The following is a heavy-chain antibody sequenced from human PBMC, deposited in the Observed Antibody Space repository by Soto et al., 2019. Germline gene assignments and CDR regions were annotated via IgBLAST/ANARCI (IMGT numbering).Heavy chain of an antibody. CDR1: GDTFTNSA. J-gene: IGHJ4*02. D-gene: IGHD6-13*01. Sequence: ASVKVSCKASGDTFTNSAFIWVRQAPGQGLEWMGWISAYNGNTDYEQKFQGRVTMTTDTSTSTAHMELRSLRSDDTAVYYCAREGSRSGRPRPHTYIDYWGQGTLVTAPQ. V-gene: IGHV1-18*01. CDR3: AREGSRSGRPRPHTYIDY. CDR2: ISAYNGNT.